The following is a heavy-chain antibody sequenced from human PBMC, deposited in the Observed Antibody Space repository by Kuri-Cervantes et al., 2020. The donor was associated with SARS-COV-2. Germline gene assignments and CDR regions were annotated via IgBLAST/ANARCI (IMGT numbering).Heavy chain of an antibody. CDR3: ARDNSAYYDFWSGYYNYFDY. D-gene: IGHD3-3*01. CDR1: GFTFSDYY. J-gene: IGHJ4*02. CDR2: ISSSGSTI. Sequence: GESLKISCAASGFTFSDYYMSWIRQAPGKGLEWVSYISSSGSTIYYADSVKGRFTISRDNAKNSLYPQMNSLRAEDTAVYYCARDNSAYYDFWSGYYNYFDYWGQGTLVTVSS. V-gene: IGHV3-11*04.